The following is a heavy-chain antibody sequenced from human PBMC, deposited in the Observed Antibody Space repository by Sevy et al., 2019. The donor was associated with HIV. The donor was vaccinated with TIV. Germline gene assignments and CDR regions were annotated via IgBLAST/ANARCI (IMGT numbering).Heavy chain of an antibody. D-gene: IGHD3-3*01. J-gene: IGHJ6*03. V-gene: IGHV6-1*01. CDR1: GDSVSSNSAA. Sequence: SQTLSLTCAISGDSVSSNSAAWNWIRQSPSRGLEWLGRTYYRSKWYNDYAVSVKSRITINPDTSKNQFSLQLNSVTPEDTAVYYCARDSRPDYDFWSGAYYMDVWGKGTTVTVSS. CDR3: ARDSRPDYDFWSGAYYMDV. CDR2: TYYRSKWYN.